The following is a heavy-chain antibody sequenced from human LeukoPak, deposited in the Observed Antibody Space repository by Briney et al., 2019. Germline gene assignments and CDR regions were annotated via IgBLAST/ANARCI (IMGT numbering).Heavy chain of an antibody. D-gene: IGHD4-17*01. V-gene: IGHV1-18*01. CDR1: GYNFKTHA. J-gene: IGHJ6*02. CDR2: ISGYNGDT. CDR3: ARTSYGDYGTGGGDV. Sequence: GASVKVSCQTSGYNFKTHAVSWVRQVPGQGLEWMGWISGYNGDTAFAQKFQGRVTLTKDTSTTTAYMELRSLTSDDTAVYYCARTSYGDYGTGGGDVWGQGTTVTVSS.